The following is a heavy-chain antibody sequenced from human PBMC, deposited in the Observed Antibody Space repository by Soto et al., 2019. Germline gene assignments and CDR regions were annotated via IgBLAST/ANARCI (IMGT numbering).Heavy chain of an antibody. CDR1: GGSISNYY. J-gene: IGHJ4*02. Sequence: ASETLSLTCIVSGGSISNYYWSWIRQPPGKGLEWIGYIYYSGSTNYNPSLTSRVTISVDTSKNQFSLKLSSVTAADTAVYYCARHRYSYGVYYFDHWGQGTLVTVS. D-gene: IGHD5-18*01. V-gene: IGHV4-59*08. CDR3: ARHRYSYGVYYFDH. CDR2: IYYSGST.